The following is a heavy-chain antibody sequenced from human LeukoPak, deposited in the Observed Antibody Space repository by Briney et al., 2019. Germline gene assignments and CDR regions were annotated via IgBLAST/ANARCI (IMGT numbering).Heavy chain of an antibody. J-gene: IGHJ4*01. CDR3: ARDHHSAFDN. V-gene: IGHV3-48*04. Sequence: PGGSLRLSCAASGFTFSDYSMNWVRQAPGKGLEWISYIGISSGNTKYADSVKGRFTISGDNAKNSLYLQMNSLRVEDTAVYYCARDHHSAFDNWGHGTLVTVSS. CDR1: GFTFSDYS. D-gene: IGHD1-14*01. CDR2: IGISSGNT.